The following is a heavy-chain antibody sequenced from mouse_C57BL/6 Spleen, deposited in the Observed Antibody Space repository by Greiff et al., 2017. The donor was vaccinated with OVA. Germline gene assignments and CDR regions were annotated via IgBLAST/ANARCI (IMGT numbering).Heavy chain of an antibody. CDR3: ARSGLWSYWYFDV. CDR2: ISPGSDNT. D-gene: IGHD1-1*02. V-gene: IGHV1-76*01. Sequence: VKLQESGAELVRPGASVKLSCKASGYTFTDYYINWVKQRPGQGLEWIARISPGSDNTYYNERVKGKATLTAEKSSSTAYMQLRSLTSEDSAVYFCARSGLWSYWYFDVWDTGTTVTVSS. CDR1: GYTFTDYY. J-gene: IGHJ1*03.